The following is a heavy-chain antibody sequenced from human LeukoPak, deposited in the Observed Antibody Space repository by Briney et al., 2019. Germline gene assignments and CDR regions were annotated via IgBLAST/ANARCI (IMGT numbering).Heavy chain of an antibody. CDR1: GYSFTSYW. J-gene: IGHJ4*02. CDR3: AKLCPLPGGGELTPPAY. CDR2: IYPGDSDT. Sequence: GESLKISCKGSGYSFTSYWIGWVRQMPGKGLEWMGIIYPGDSDTRYSPSFQGQVTISADKSISTAYLQWSSLKASDTAMYYCAKLCPLPGGGELTPPAYWGQGPLVTVSS. D-gene: IGHD1-26*01. V-gene: IGHV5-51*01.